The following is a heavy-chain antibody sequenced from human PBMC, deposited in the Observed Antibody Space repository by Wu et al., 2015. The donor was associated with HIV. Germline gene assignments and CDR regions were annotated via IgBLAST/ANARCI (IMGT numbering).Heavy chain of an antibody. V-gene: IGHV1-69*05. CDR3: ARGTVVVDYDYVWGSYRAPFDY. D-gene: IGHD3-16*02. CDR2: IIPIFGTA. Sequence: QVQLVQSGAEVKKPGSSVKVSCKASGGTFSSYAISWVRQAPGQGLEWMGGIIPIFGTANYAQKFQGRVTITTDESTSTAYMELSSLRSEDTAVYYCARGTVVVDYDYVWGSYRAPFDYWGQGTLVTVSS. J-gene: IGHJ4*02. CDR1: GGTFSSYA.